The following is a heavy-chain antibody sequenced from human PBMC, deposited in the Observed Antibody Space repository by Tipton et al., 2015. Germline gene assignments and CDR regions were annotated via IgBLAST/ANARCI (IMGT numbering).Heavy chain of an antibody. J-gene: IGHJ3*02. V-gene: IGHV3-23*01. D-gene: IGHD2/OR15-2a*01. Sequence: SLRLSCAASGFTFSNYAMNWVRQAPGKGLEWVSTISGSRTRRYYADSVMGRFTISRDNSKSTLYLQMNSLRPEDTAVYYCAKDSRILVGDAFDIWGQGTMVTVSS. CDR2: ISGSRTRR. CDR1: GFTFSNYA. CDR3: AKDSRILVGDAFDI.